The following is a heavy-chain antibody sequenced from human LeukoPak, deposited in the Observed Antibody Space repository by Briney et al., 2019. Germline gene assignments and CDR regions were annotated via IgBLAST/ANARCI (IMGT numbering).Heavy chain of an antibody. CDR3: AKHLSPGIETSKVDY. CDR1: GFTFSSDG. Sequence: TGGSLRLSCAASGFTFSSDGMHWVRQAPGKGLEWVAFIRYDGIHKYYADSVKGRFTISRDNSKNTLYLQMNSLRAEDTALYYCAKHLSPGIETSKVDYWGQGTLVTVSS. V-gene: IGHV3-30*02. CDR2: IRYDGIHK. J-gene: IGHJ4*02. D-gene: IGHD2/OR15-2a*01.